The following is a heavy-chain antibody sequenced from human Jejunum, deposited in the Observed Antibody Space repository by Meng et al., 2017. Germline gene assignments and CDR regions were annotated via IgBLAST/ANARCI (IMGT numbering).Heavy chain of an antibody. CDR1: GGSMSGYY. J-gene: IGHJ4*02. CDR3: ARDGFSIGHHFDY. Sequence: QVPLQGPGPGLVKPSGTLSPTCTVSGGSMSGYYWSWIRQPPGKGLEWIGYIYYSGSTNYNPSLKSRVTISVDTSKNQFSLKLSSVTAADTAVYYCARDGFSIGHHFDYWGQGTLVTVSS. V-gene: IGHV4-59*01. CDR2: IYYSGST. D-gene: IGHD2-15*01.